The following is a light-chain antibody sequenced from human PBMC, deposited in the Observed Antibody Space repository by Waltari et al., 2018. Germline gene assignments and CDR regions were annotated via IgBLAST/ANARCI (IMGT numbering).Light chain of an antibody. CDR3: CSYGGTTDWM. V-gene: IGLV2-23*02. J-gene: IGLJ3*02. CDR1: ISEIGRSDV. Sequence: HSALTHPASVSGPPGQPITISSSVTISEIGRSDVVPCSLLLPAQAPTLFISAVGQRPSAVWSLFAGSASGHAASLTSPALQAEDEAEYYCCSYGGTTDWMFGGGTRLTV. CDR2: AVG.